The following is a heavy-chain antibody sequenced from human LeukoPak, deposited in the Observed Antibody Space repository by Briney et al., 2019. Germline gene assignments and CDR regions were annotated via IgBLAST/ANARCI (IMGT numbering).Heavy chain of an antibody. J-gene: IGHJ4*02. V-gene: IGHV3-23*01. Sequence: GGSLRLSCAASGFTFSSYAMSWVRQAPGKELEWVSAISGSGGSTYYADSVKGRFTISRDNSKNTLYLQMNSLRAEDTAVYYCAKVRGYSYGAFDYWGQGTLDTVSS. CDR1: GFTFSSYA. CDR2: ISGSGGST. CDR3: AKVRGYSYGAFDY. D-gene: IGHD5-18*01.